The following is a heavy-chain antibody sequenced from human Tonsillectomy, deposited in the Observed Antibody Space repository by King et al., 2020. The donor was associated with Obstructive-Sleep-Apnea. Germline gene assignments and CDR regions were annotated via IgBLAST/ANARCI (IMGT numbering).Heavy chain of an antibody. V-gene: IGHV4-39*07. Sequence: QLQESGPGLVKPSETLSLTCTVSGGSISSSSYYWGWIRQPPGKGLEWIGSIYYSGSTYYNPSLKSRVTLSVDTSKNQFSLKLSSVTAADTAVYYCARDGRKDIDCSSSSCPSDYWGQGTLVTVSS. D-gene: IGHD2-2*01. CDR3: ARDGRKDIDCSSSSCPSDY. CDR1: GGSISSSSYY. CDR2: IYYSGST. J-gene: IGHJ4*02.